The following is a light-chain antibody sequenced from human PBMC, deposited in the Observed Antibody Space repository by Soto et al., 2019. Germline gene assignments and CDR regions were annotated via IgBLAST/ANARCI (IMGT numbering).Light chain of an antibody. CDR2: EVS. J-gene: IGLJ3*02. Sequence: QSALTQPASVSGSPGQSITIPCTGTSSDIGGYNYVSWYQQHPGKAPKLMIYEVSNRPSGVSNRFSGFKSGNTASLTISGLQAEDEADYYCSSYTTSNTRWVFGGGTKLTVL. CDR1: SSDIGGYNY. CDR3: SSYTTSNTRWV. V-gene: IGLV2-14*01.